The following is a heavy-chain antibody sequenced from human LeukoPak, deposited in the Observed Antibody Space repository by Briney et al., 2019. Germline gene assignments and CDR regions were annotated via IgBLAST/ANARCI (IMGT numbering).Heavy chain of an antibody. CDR1: EFTFSTYA. Sequence: GGSLRLSCAASEFTFSTYAMNWVRQAPGKGLEWDSAISGSGGSTYYADSVKGRFTISRDNSKNTLYLQMNSLRAEDTAVYYCAKVAGYSYVGVYYFDYWGQGTLVTVSS. J-gene: IGHJ4*02. D-gene: IGHD5-18*01. CDR3: AKVAGYSYVGVYYFDY. V-gene: IGHV3-23*01. CDR2: ISGSGGST.